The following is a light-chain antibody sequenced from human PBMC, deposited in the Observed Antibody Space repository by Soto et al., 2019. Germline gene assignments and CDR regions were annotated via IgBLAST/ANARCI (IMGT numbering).Light chain of an antibody. CDR3: SSYVGNNNLV. Sequence: QSVLTQPPSASGSPGQSATISCTGTFNDVGGYNYVSWYQQHPGKAPKVIIYEVYKRPSGVPDRFSGSKSGKTASLTVSGLQADDEADYYCSSYVGNNNLVFGGGTKVTVL. CDR2: EVY. J-gene: IGLJ3*02. V-gene: IGLV2-8*01. CDR1: FNDVGGYNY.